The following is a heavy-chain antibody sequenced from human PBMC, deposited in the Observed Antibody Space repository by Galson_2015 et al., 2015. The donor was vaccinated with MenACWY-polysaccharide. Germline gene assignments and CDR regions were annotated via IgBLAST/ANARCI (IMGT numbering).Heavy chain of an antibody. CDR3: AGGTPTRYGDIFHYGLDV. CDR2: IIPVFETT. D-gene: IGHD4-17*01. V-gene: IGHV1-69*13. CDR1: GGTLNNYA. Sequence: SVKVSCKASGGTLNNYAISWVRQAPGQGLEWMGGIIPVFETTTYAQKFQGRVTITADESTSTAYLDLTSLRSDDTAVFYCAGGTPTRYGDIFHYGLDVWGQGTTVTVSS. J-gene: IGHJ6*02.